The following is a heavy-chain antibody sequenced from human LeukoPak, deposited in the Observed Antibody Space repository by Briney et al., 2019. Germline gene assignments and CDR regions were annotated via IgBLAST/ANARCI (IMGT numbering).Heavy chain of an antibody. D-gene: IGHD3-22*01. CDR1: GGSISSSSYY. CDR3: ATLYYYDSSGYYTEDY. V-gene: IGHV4-39*07. CDR2: IYYSGST. Sequence: SETLSLTCTVSGGSISSSSYYWGWIRQPPGKGLEWIGSIYYSGSTYYNPSLKGRVTISVDTSKNQFSLKLSSVTAADTAVYYCATLYYYDSSGYYTEDYWGQGTLVTVSS. J-gene: IGHJ4*02.